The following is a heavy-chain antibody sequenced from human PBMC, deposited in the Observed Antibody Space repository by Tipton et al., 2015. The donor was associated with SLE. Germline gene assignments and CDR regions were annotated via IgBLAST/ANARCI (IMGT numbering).Heavy chain of an antibody. CDR3: AKDMSPDYGVFSSDY. Sequence: SLRLSCAASGFILSSYAMNWVRQAPGKGLEWVSVIYSGGSKTFYADSVKGRFTISRDNSKNTLFLQMNSLRAEDTAVYYCAKDMSPDYGVFSSDYWGQGTLVTVSS. J-gene: IGHJ4*02. D-gene: IGHD4-17*01. V-gene: IGHV3-23*03. CDR2: IYSGGSKT. CDR1: GFILSSYA.